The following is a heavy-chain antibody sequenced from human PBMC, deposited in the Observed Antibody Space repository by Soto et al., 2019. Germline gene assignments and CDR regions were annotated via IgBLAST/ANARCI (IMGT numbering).Heavy chain of an antibody. CDR2: ISAYNGNT. Sequence: ASGKVSCKASGGTFRSYAISWVRQAPGQGLEWMGWISAYNGNTNYAQKLQGRVTMTTDTSTSTAYMELRSLRSDDTAVYYCAVALTTAYYYYGTDVWGEGTTVSVSS. V-gene: IGHV1-18*01. CDR1: GGTFRSYA. CDR3: AVALTTAYYYYGTDV. J-gene: IGHJ6*04. D-gene: IGHD4-17*01.